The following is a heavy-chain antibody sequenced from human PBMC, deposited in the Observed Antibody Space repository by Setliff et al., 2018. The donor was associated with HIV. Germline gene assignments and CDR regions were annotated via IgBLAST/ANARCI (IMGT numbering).Heavy chain of an antibody. J-gene: IGHJ3*02. Sequence: PSETLSLTCTVSGGSISSYYWSWIRQPPGKGLEWIGYIYTSGSTNYSPSLKSRVTISVDTSKNQFSLKLSSVTAADTAVYYCARQYSSSSSAFDIWGQGTMVTVSS. CDR3: ARQYSSSSSAFDI. CDR2: IYTSGST. V-gene: IGHV4-4*09. D-gene: IGHD6-6*01. CDR1: GGSISSYY.